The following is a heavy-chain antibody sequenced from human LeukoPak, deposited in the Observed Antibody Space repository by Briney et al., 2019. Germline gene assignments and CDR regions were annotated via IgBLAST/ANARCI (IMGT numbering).Heavy chain of an antibody. CDR3: ARAWNVLRFLEWLLYY. CDR2: IQYDGSDK. CDR1: GFTFNNYG. D-gene: IGHD3-3*01. J-gene: IGHJ4*02. V-gene: IGHV3-30*02. Sequence: GGSLRLSCAASGFTFNNYGVHWVRQAPGMGLEWVSFIQYDGSDKFYSESVKGRFTISRDNSKNTLYLQMNSLRAEDTAVYYCARAWNVLRFLEWLLYYWGQGTLVTVSS.